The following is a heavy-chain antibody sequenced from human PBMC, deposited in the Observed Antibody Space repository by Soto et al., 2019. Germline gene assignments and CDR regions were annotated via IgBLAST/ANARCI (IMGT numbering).Heavy chain of an antibody. V-gene: IGHV4-31*03. CDR3: ARAYYGSAPAFEK. Sequence: SETLSLTCSVSGDSISSGGYYWSWIRQHPGKGLEWIGHIYYSGSTYYSPSLKSRLTISVDTSKNQFSLKLNSVTAADTAVYFCARAYYGSAPAFEKWGQGTMVTVSS. CDR2: IYYSGST. CDR1: GDSISSGGYY. J-gene: IGHJ3*02. D-gene: IGHD3-10*01.